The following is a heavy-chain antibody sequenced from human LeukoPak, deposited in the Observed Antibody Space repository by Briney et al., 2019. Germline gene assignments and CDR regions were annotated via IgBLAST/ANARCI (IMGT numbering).Heavy chain of an antibody. V-gene: IGHV3-23*01. CDR3: AKDSGGITFGGAIGEVDY. J-gene: IGHJ4*02. CDR1: GFTFSDYY. D-gene: IGHD3-16*02. CDR2: ISGSGGST. Sequence: QTGGSLRLSCAASGFTFSDYYMSWIRQAPGKGLEWVSAISGSGGSTYYADSAKGRFTISRDNPKNTLYLQMNSLRAEDTAVYYCAKDSGGITFGGAIGEVDYWGQGTLVTVSS.